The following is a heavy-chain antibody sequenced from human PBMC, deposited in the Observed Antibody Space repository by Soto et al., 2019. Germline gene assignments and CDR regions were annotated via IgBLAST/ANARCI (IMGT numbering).Heavy chain of an antibody. CDR3: ARDTKIPTNDAFDI. J-gene: IGHJ3*02. CDR2: ISAYNGNT. CDR1: GYTFTSYG. V-gene: IGHV1-18*01. D-gene: IGHD2-2*01. Sequence: ASVKVSCKASGYTFTSYGISWVRQAPGQGLEWMGWISAYNGNTNYAQKLQGRVTMTTDTSTSTAYMELRSLRSDDTAVYYCARDTKIPTNDAFDIWGQGTMVTVSS.